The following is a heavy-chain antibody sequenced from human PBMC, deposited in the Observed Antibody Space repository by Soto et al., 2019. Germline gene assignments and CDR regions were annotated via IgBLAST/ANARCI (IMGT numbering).Heavy chain of an antibody. J-gene: IGHJ3*02. CDR3: ERIGNPEVDAFDI. V-gene: IGHV2-26*01. Sequence: QVTLKESGPVLVKPTEALTLTCTVSGFSLSNARMGVSWIRQPPGKALEGLGHIFSNDEKSYRKSLKSRLTISKETSKSQVVLTMTNMDPVEPATYYCERIGNPEVDAFDIWGQGTMVTVSS. CDR2: IFSNDEK. CDR1: GFSLSNARMG.